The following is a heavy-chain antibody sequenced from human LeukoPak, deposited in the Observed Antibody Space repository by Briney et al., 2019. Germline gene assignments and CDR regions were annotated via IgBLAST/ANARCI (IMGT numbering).Heavy chain of an antibody. CDR1: GFSFSNYA. Sequence: PGGSLGLSCAASGFSFSNYAMSWVRQAPGKGLQWVSAIGGSGGNIYYADSVKGRFTVSRDNSKSTLYLQMNSLRAEDTAVYYCAKDTRVAGHYYFDYWGQGTLVTVSS. D-gene: IGHD6-19*01. J-gene: IGHJ4*02. CDR2: IGGSGGNI. V-gene: IGHV3-23*01. CDR3: AKDTRVAGHYYFDY.